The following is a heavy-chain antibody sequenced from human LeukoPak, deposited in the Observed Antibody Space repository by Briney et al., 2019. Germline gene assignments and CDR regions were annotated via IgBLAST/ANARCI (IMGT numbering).Heavy chain of an antibody. J-gene: IGHJ5*01. CDR1: GDSISGYY. D-gene: IGHD7-27*01. CDR3: ARNSWGLDS. CDR2: IDTSGST. V-gene: IGHV4-4*07. Sequence: PSETLSLTCTVSGDSISGYYWSWIRQPAGKGLEWVGRIDTSGSTNYNSSLKSRVTMSVDTSKNQFSLKLNSVTAADTAVYYCARNSWGLDSWGQGTLVTVSS.